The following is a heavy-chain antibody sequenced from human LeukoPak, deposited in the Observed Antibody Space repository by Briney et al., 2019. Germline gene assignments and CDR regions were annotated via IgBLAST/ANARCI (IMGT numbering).Heavy chain of an antibody. CDR1: GFTFGDYA. D-gene: IGHD6-13*01. CDR3: TTSSSSWTDAFDI. V-gene: IGHV3-49*04. CDR2: IRSKAYGGTT. J-gene: IGHJ3*02. Sequence: GGSLRLSCTASGFTFGDYAMSWVRQDPGKGLEWVSFIRSKAYGGTTEYAASVKGRFTISRDDSKSIAYLQMNSLKTEDTAVYYCTTSSSSWTDAFDIWGQGTMVTVSS.